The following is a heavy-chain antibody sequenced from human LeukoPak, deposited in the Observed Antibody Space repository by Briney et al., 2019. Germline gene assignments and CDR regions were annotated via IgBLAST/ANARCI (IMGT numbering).Heavy chain of an antibody. CDR3: ARDASIAEYNAFDI. D-gene: IGHD6-6*01. CDR2: IYYSGST. V-gene: IGHV4-59*01. Sequence: SETLSLTCTVSGGSISSYYWSWIRQPPGKGLEWIGYIYYSGSTNYNPSLKSRVTISVDTSKNQFSLKLSSVTAADTAVYYCARDASIAEYNAFDIWGQGTMVTVSS. J-gene: IGHJ3*02. CDR1: GGSISSYY.